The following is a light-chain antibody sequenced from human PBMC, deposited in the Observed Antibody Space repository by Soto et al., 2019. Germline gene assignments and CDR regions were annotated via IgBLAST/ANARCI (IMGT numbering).Light chain of an antibody. V-gene: IGLV2-14*03. Sequence: QSALTQPASVSGSPRQSITISCTGSSNDVGGYNHVSWYQHHPGKAPKVIIFDVNNRPSGTSNRFSGSKSGNTASLTISGLQPEDEADYYCSSYTSSSTHVFGTGTKVTVL. J-gene: IGLJ1*01. CDR1: SNDVGGYNH. CDR3: SSYTSSSTHV. CDR2: DVN.